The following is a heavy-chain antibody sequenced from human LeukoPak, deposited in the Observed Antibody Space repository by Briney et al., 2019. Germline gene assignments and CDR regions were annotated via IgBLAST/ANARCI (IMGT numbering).Heavy chain of an antibody. CDR1: GFTFSDHH. J-gene: IGHJ4*02. Sequence: KRGGSLRLPCAASGFTFSDHHMNWIRQAPGKGLEWVSYISNTGNTIYYADSVKGRFTISRDNAQNSMFLQMNSLRAEDTAMYYCSREGEPAYCCLSSSGFDYWGQRILLTLSS. CDR3: SREGEPAYCCLSSSGFDY. CDR2: ISNTGNTI. V-gene: IGHV3-11*04. D-gene: IGHD2-21*01.